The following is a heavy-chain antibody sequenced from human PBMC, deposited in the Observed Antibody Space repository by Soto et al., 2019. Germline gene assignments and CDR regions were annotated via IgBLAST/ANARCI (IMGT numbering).Heavy chain of an antibody. J-gene: IGHJ4*02. CDR1: GFTFSNAW. CDR2: IKSKTDGGTT. D-gene: IGHD6-13*01. V-gene: IGHV3-15*07. CDR3: TTDRRWVGSSWYYFDY. Sequence: GGSLRLSCAASGFTFSNAWMNWVRQAPGKGLEWVGRIKSKTDGGTTDYAGTVKGRFTISRDDSKNTLFLQINSLKTEDTAVYYCTTDRRWVGSSWYYFDYWGQGTLVTVSS.